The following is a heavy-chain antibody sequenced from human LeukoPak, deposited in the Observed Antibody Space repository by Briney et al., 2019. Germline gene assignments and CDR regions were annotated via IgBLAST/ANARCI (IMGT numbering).Heavy chain of an antibody. Sequence: GGSLRLSCAASGFTFSFAAMTWVRQGPGKGLEWVSLISASGGSTYYADSVKGRFTISRDNSKNTLYLQMNSLRAEDTAVYYCAKPYNSGWSPFDYWGQGTLVTVSS. V-gene: IGHV3-23*01. CDR3: AKPYNSGWSPFDY. CDR2: ISASGGST. CDR1: GFTFSFAA. J-gene: IGHJ4*02. D-gene: IGHD6-19*01.